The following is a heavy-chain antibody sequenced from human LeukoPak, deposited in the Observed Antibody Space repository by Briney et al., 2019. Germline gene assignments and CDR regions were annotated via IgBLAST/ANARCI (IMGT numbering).Heavy chain of an antibody. J-gene: IGHJ6*03. CDR1: GGSISSGSYY. V-gene: IGHV4-61*02. CDR2: IYTSGST. D-gene: IGHD3-22*01. CDR3: ARAPVGSYNYDSSGYRFDYYYYMDV. Sequence: PSETLSLTCTVSGGSISSGSYYSSWIRQPAGKGLEWIGRIYTSGSTNYNPSLKSRVTISVDTSKNQFSLKLSSVTAADTAVYYCARAPVGSYNYDSSGYRFDYYYYMDVWGKGTTVTISS.